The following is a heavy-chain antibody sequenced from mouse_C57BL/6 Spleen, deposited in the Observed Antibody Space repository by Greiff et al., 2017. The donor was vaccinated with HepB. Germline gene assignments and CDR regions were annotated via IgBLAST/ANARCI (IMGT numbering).Heavy chain of an antibody. V-gene: IGHV3-6*01. CDR1: GYSITSGYY. CDR3: ARGGEPYYYGSRDYYFDY. J-gene: IGHJ2*01. CDR2: ISYDGSN. Sequence: EVKLQESGPGLVKPSQSLSLTCSVTGYSITSGYYWNWIRQFPGNKLEWMGYISYDGSNNYNPSLKNRISITRDTSKNQFFLKLNSVTTEDTATYYCARGGEPYYYGSRDYYFDYWGQGTTLTVSS. D-gene: IGHD1-1*01.